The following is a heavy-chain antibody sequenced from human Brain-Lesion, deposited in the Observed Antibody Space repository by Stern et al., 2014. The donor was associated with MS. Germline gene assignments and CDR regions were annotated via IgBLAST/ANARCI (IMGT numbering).Heavy chain of an antibody. CDR1: GFTFDSYA. Sequence: MQLVESGGGVVQPGRSLRLSCAASGFTFDSYAMHWVRQTPGKGLEWVAVISYDGDNKYYADSVKGRFTTSRDNSKNALYLLMNSLRPEDPAVYYWARERFSSSSRLFDYWGQGALVTVTS. CDR2: ISYDGDNK. D-gene: IGHD6-6*01. CDR3: ARERFSSSSRLFDY. V-gene: IGHV3-30-3*01. J-gene: IGHJ4*02.